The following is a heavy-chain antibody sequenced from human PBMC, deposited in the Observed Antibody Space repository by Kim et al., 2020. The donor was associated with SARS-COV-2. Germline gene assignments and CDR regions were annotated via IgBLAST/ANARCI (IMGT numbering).Heavy chain of an antibody. D-gene: IGHD3-16*02. J-gene: IGHJ4*02. CDR1: GGSISSNSYV. V-gene: IGHV4-39*02. Sequence: SETLSLTCTVSGGSISSNSYVWGWIRQPPGKGLEWIGIVSYTGQTHYNPSLKSRLTIFADTSKNQFSLKLNSVTAADSAIYYCVRELGLGVISPWPDYWGQRTLVAVAS. CDR3: VRELGLGVISPWPDY. CDR2: VSYTGQT.